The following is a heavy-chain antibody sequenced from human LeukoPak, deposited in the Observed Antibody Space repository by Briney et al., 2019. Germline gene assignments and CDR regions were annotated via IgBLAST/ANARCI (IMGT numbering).Heavy chain of an antibody. J-gene: IGHJ4*02. V-gene: IGHV3-11*01. D-gene: IGHD4-17*01. CDR1: GFTFSDYY. CDR2: ISSSGDTI. Sequence: GGSLRLSCTASGFTFSDYYMSWIRQAPGKGLEWVSYISSSGDTIYYADPVKGRFTISRDNAKNSLYLQMKSLRVEDTAVYYCAKDYGDYFDYWGRGTLVTVSS. CDR3: AKDYGDYFDY.